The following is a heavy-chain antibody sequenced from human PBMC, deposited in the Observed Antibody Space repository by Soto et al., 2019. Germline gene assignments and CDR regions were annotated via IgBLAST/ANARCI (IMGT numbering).Heavy chain of an antibody. V-gene: IGHV4-31*03. D-gene: IGHD3-22*01. Sequence: SETLSLTCTVSGGSISSGGYYWSWIRQHPGKGLEWIGYIYYSGSTYYNPSLKSRVTISVDTSKNQFSLKLSSVTAADTAVYYCARGNYYYDSSGYYYDYSGNNWFDPWGQGTRVTVSS. CDR3: ARGNYYYDSSGYYYDYSGNNWFDP. J-gene: IGHJ5*02. CDR2: IYYSGST. CDR1: GGSISSGGYY.